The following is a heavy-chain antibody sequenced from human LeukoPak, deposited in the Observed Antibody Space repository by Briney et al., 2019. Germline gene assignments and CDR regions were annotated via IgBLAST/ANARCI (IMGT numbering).Heavy chain of an antibody. CDR3: ARSGGLDGSYFNYMDV. CDR1: GFTFSSYW. CDR2: INSDGSST. J-gene: IGHJ6*03. D-gene: IGHD3-10*01. V-gene: IGHV3-74*01. Sequence: PGGSLRLSCAASGFTFSSYWMHWVRQAPGKGLVWVSRINSDGSSTSYADSVKGRFTISRDNAKNTLYLQMNSLRAEDKAVYYCARSGGLDGSYFNYMDVWGKGTTVTVSS.